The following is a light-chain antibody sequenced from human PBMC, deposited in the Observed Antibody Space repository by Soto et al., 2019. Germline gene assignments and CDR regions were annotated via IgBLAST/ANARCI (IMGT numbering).Light chain of an antibody. CDR3: CSYAGSSTYVV. J-gene: IGLJ2*01. Sequence: QSALTQPACVSGSPGQSSTISFTGTSSDVGSYNLVSWYQQHPGKAPKLMIYEGSKRPSGVSNRFSGSKSGNTASLTISGLQAEDEADYYCCSYAGSSTYVVFGGGTKLTVL. V-gene: IGLV2-23*01. CDR1: SSDVGSYNL. CDR2: EGS.